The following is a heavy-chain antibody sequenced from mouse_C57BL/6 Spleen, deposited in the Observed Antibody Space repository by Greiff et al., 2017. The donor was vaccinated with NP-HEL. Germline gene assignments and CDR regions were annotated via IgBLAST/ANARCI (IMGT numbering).Heavy chain of an antibody. CDR2: FYPGSGSI. CDR3: ARHEGDYGSSRYWYFDV. CDR1: GYTFTEYT. V-gene: IGHV1-62-2*01. J-gene: IGHJ1*03. D-gene: IGHD1-1*01. Sequence: VQLQQSGAELVKPGASVKLSCKASGYTFTEYTIHWVKQRSGQGLEWIGWFYPGSGSIKYNEKFKDKATLTADKSSSTVYMELSRLTSEDSAVYFCARHEGDYGSSRYWYFDVWGTGTTVTVSS.